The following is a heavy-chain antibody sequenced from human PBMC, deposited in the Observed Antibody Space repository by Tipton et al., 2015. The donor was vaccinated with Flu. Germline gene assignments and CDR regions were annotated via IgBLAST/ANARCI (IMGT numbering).Heavy chain of an antibody. J-gene: IGHJ4*02. Sequence: TLSLTCAVSDYSISSGYYWGWIRQPPGKALEWIGCISHTGRTYYNPSLKSRVTISVDTAKNQFSQRLNSVTASDTAVYYCARSTYYYGSGSSDYWGQGTLVTVSS. V-gene: IGHV4-38-2*01. CDR3: ARSTYYYGSGSSDY. CDR1: DYSISSGYY. D-gene: IGHD3-10*01. CDR2: ISHTGRT.